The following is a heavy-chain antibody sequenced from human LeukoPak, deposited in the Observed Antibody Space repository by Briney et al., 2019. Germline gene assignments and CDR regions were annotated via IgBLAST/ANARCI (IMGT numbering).Heavy chain of an antibody. Sequence: SVKVSCKASGGTFSSYAISWVRQAPGQGLEWMGGIIPIFGTANYAQKFQGRVTITADESTSTAYMELSSLRSEDTAVYYCASIRRDDFWSGYYIHWGQGTLVTVSS. V-gene: IGHV1-69*01. CDR3: ASIRRDDFWSGYYIH. D-gene: IGHD3-3*01. CDR2: IIPIFGTA. J-gene: IGHJ4*02. CDR1: GGTFSSYA.